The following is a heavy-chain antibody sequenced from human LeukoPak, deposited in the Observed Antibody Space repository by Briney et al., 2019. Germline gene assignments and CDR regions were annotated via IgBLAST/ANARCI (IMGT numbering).Heavy chain of an antibody. V-gene: IGHV4-59*01. D-gene: IGHD2-2*01. J-gene: IGHJ4*02. CDR2: IYYSGST. CDR3: ARSLPSQLLGLFDY. CDR1: GGSISSYY. Sequence: SETLSLTCTVSGGSISSYYWSWRRQPPGKGLEWMGYIYYSGSTNYNPSLKSRVTISVDTSKNQFSLQLTSVTAADTAVYYCARSLPSQLLGLFDYWGQGTLVTVSS.